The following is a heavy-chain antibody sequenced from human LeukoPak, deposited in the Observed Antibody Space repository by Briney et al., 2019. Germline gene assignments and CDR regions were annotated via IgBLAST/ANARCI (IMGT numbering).Heavy chain of an antibody. CDR2: ISSRGSTI. Sequence: PGRSLILYCACSGFHLSSYEMNWVRPAPREGLEWVSYISSRGSTIYYADSGKGRLTISRDNAKNSLFLQMNSLRDEDTAVYYCARDNGKTGYPTPDKYDYDMDVWGKGTTVTVSS. CDR3: ARDNGKTGYPTPDKYDYDMDV. D-gene: IGHD2-8*01. V-gene: IGHV3-48*03. J-gene: IGHJ6*03. CDR1: GFHLSSYE.